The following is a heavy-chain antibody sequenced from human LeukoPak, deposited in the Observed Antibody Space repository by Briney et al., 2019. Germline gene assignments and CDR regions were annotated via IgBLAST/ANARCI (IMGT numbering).Heavy chain of an antibody. CDR1: ELTFSTYE. Sequence: GGSLRLSCAASELTFSTYEMNWVRQAPGKGLEWVSYISGSGATIYYADSVKGRFTISRENAKNSLYLQMNSLRSEDTAVYYCARDLGNYGSDYWGQGSLVTVSS. J-gene: IGHJ4*02. D-gene: IGHD1-7*01. CDR3: ARDLGNYGSDY. V-gene: IGHV3-48*03. CDR2: ISGSGATI.